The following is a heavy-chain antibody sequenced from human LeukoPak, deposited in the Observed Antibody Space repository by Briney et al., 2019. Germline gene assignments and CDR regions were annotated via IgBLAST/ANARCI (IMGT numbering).Heavy chain of an antibody. CDR3: AKDSLVLTDLTWFEY. V-gene: IGHV3-30*02. Sequence: GSLRLSCAASGFTFSNYGMHWVRQAPGKGLEWVAFVRYDGSNKYYADSVKGRFTISRDNSKNTLYLQMNSLRPEDTAVYYCAKDSLVLTDLTWFEYWGQGTLVTVSS. CDR1: GFTFSNYG. D-gene: IGHD2-21*02. CDR2: VRYDGSNK. J-gene: IGHJ4*02.